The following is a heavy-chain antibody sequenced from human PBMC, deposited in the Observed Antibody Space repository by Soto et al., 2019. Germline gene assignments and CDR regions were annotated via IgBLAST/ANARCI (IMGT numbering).Heavy chain of an antibody. D-gene: IGHD2-21*02. CDR3: ARDWGGDSSIYYHYRMAV. J-gene: IGHJ6*02. CDR1: GYTFTRYG. CDR2: ISAYNGNT. Sequence: GASVKVSCKASGYTFTRYGISWVRQAPGRGLEWMGWISAYNGNTNYAQKLQGRVTMTTDTSTSTAYMELRSLRSDDTAVYYCARDWGGDSSIYYHYRMAVWGQGTTVTGSS. V-gene: IGHV1-18*01.